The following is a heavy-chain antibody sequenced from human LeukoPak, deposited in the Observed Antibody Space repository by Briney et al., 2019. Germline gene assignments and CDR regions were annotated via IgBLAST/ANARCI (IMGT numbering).Heavy chain of an antibody. V-gene: IGHV1-18*01. D-gene: IGHD3-16*01. CDR2: ISTYNGDT. Sequence: ASVKVSCKASGYTFTSYGISWVRQAPGQGLEWMGWISTYNGDTKYEQKFQGRVTMTADTSTGTAYMDLRSLRYDDTAVYYCARSGGSYFDYWGQGTLVTVSS. CDR3: ARSGGSYFDY. CDR1: GYTFTSYG. J-gene: IGHJ4*02.